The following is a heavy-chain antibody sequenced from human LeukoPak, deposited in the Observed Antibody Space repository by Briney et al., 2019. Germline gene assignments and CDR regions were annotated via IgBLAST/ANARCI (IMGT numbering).Heavy chain of an antibody. V-gene: IGHV4-34*01. CDR1: GGSFSGYY. J-gene: IGHJ4*02. CDR2: INHSGST. D-gene: IGHD2-2*01. CDR3: ARGPMGQLRNIVVVPAAPFDY. Sequence: SETLSLTCAVYGGSFSGYYWSWIRQPPGKGLEWIGEINHSGSTNYNPSLKSRVTISVDTSKNQFSLKLSSVTAADTAVYYCARGPMGQLRNIVVVPAAPFDYWGQGTLVTVSS.